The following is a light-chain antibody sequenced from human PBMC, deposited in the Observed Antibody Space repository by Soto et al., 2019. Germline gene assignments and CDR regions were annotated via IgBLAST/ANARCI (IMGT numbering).Light chain of an antibody. Sequence: QAVVTPTPSVCGAPGQRVNISCTGSSSNIGAGYDVHWYQQLPGRAPKLLIYGNTNRPSGVPDRFSGSKSGTSASLAITGLQADDEDYYYCRYFASSLSEVFGGGTKLTV. CDR1: SSNIGAGYD. V-gene: IGLV1-40*01. CDR2: GNT. CDR3: RYFASSLSEV. J-gene: IGLJ2*01.